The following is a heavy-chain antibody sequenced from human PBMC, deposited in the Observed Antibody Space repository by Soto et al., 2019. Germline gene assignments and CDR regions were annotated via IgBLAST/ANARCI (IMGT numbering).Heavy chain of an antibody. Sequence: GGSLSLSCEASGFIFTNFWMHWVRQVPGKGLVWVPRIDTSGSSTSYADSVKGRFTISRDNAKNTVSLQMNSLRAEDTGVYYCAKDSWYFDLWSQGSLVTVSS. CDR2: IDTSGSST. D-gene: IGHD6-13*01. CDR1: GFIFTNFW. V-gene: IGHV3-74*01. J-gene: IGHJ4*02. CDR3: AKDSWYFDL.